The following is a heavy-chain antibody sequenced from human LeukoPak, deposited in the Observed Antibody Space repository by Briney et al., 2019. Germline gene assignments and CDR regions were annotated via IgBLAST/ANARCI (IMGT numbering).Heavy chain of an antibody. CDR1: GFTFSSYT. CDR3: ARDWGYNSGWYGLFDY. J-gene: IGHJ4*02. Sequence: GGSLRLSCAASGFTFSSYTMHWVRQAPGRGLEWVAVISYDGSNKYYADSVKGRFTISRDNSKNTLYLQMNSLRPEDTAVYYCARDWGYNSGWYGLFDYWGQGTLVTVSS. CDR2: ISYDGSNK. V-gene: IGHV3-30-3*01. D-gene: IGHD6-19*01.